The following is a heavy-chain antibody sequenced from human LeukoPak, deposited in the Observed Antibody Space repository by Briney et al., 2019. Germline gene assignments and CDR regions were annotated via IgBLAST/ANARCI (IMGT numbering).Heavy chain of an antibody. CDR3: AREGTEGYCSGGSCYPRYFNWFDP. J-gene: IGHJ5*02. V-gene: IGHV4-59*01. Sequence: TSETLSLTCTVSGGSISSYYWSWIRQPPGKGLEWIGYIYYSGSTNYNPSLKSRVTISVDTSKNQFSLKLSSVTAADTAVYYCAREGTEGYCSGGSCYPRYFNWFDPWGQGTLVTVSS. D-gene: IGHD2-15*01. CDR2: IYYSGST. CDR1: GGSISSYY.